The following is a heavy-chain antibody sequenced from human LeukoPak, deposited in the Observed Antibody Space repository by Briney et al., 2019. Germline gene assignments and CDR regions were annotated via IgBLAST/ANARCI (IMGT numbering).Heavy chain of an antibody. Sequence: SETLSLTCTVSGGSISSSSYYWSWIRQPPGKGLEWIGYIYYSGSTNYNPSPKSRVTISVDTSKNQFSLKLTSVTAADTAVYYCAREYYGSSGYYNDYWGQGALVTVSS. J-gene: IGHJ4*02. D-gene: IGHD3-22*01. V-gene: IGHV4-61*01. CDR3: AREYYGSSGYYNDY. CDR1: GGSISSSSYY. CDR2: IYYSGST.